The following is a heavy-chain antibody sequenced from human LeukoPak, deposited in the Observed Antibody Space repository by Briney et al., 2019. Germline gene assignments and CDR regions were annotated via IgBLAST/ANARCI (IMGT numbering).Heavy chain of an antibody. V-gene: IGHV3-23*01. CDR2: VSTTGDST. CDR1: GFTFTNYA. D-gene: IGHD1-26*01. J-gene: IGHJ4*02. CDR3: AKDSSSGTYFDY. Sequence: GGSLRLSCAASGFTFTNYAMSWVRQAPGKGLEWVSSVSTTGDSTYYADSVKGRFTISRDNSKNTVHLQMNSLRAEDTAIYYCAKDSSSGTYFDYWGQGTLVTVSS.